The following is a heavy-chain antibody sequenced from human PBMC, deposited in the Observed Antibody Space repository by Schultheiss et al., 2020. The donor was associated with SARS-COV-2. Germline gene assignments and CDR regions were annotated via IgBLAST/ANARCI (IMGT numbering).Heavy chain of an antibody. V-gene: IGHV3-21*04. CDR3: ARDLRGNYYGSGSYYYYYGMDV. D-gene: IGHD3-10*01. Sequence: GGSLRLSCAASGFTFSSYSMNWVRQAPGKGLEWVSSISSSSSYIYYADSVKGRFTISRDNAKNSLYLQMNSLRSDDTAVYYCARDLRGNYYGSGSYYYYYGMDVWGQGTTVTVSS. CDR2: ISSSSSYI. CDR1: GFTFSSYS. J-gene: IGHJ6*02.